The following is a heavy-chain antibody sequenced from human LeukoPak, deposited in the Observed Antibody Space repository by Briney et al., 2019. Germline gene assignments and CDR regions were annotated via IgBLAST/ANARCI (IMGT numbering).Heavy chain of an antibody. D-gene: IGHD3-10*01. CDR2: INHSGST. V-gene: IGHV4-34*01. CDR1: GGSFSGYY. J-gene: IGHJ6*03. CDR3: ARGYYGSGSYSLWYYYYYMDV. Sequence: SETLSLTCAVYGGSFSGYYWSWIRQPPGKGLEWIGEINHSGSTNYNPSLKSRVTISVDTSKNQFSLKLSSVTAADTAVYYCARGYYGSGSYSLWYYYYYMDVWGKGTTVTVSS.